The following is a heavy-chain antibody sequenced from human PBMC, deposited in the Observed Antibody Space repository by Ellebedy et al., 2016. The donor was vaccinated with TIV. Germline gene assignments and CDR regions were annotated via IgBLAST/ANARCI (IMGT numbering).Heavy chain of an antibody. Sequence: ASVKVSXKASGHTFTTYGIHWVRQAPGQRLEWMGWINTGNGNTKYSQKFQHRVTISTDTSASTASMELSSLMSEDTAVYYCATREWQDPMDVWGQGTTVTVSS. CDR2: INTGNGNT. J-gene: IGHJ6*02. CDR1: GHTFTTYG. D-gene: IGHD3-3*01. V-gene: IGHV1-3*04. CDR3: ATREWQDPMDV.